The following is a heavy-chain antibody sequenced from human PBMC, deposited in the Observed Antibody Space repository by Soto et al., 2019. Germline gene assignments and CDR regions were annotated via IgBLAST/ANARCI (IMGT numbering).Heavy chain of an antibody. D-gene: IGHD6-19*01. Sequence: ASAKVSFSATGYGFTSYGISWVRQAPGQGLEWMGWISAYNGNTNYAQKLQGRVTMTTDTSTSTAYMELRSLRSDDTAVYYCARNVLVGSGWYYFDYWGQGTLVTLPS. CDR2: ISAYNGNT. CDR1: GYGFTSYG. J-gene: IGHJ4*02. V-gene: IGHV1-18*01. CDR3: ARNVLVGSGWYYFDY.